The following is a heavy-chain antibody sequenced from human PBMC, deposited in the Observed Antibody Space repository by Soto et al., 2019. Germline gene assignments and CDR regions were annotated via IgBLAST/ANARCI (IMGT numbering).Heavy chain of an antibody. CDR2: ISAHSGNT. CDR3: ARVLPPFDP. CDR1: GYTFTSYG. J-gene: IGHJ5*02. Sequence: QVQLVQSGAEVTKPGASVKVSCKASGYTFTSYGISWVRQAPGQRLEWMGWISAHSGNTNYAQKLQGRVTMSTDTSTSTAAMEVRSLKSDDAAVYACARVLPPFDPWGQGTPVTVSS. V-gene: IGHV1-18*01.